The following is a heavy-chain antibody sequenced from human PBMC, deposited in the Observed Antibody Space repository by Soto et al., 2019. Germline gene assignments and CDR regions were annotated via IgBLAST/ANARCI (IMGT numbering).Heavy chain of an antibody. Sequence: QVHLQQWGAGLLKPSETLSLTCAVYGGSFSGYYWSWIRQPPGKGLEWIGEINHSGSTNYNPSLKSRVTISVDTSKNQFSLKLSSVTAVDTAVYYCARVAVAGDYYYYYGMDVWGQGTTVTVSS. CDR2: INHSGST. CDR3: ARVAVAGDYYYYYGMDV. J-gene: IGHJ6*02. V-gene: IGHV4-34*01. D-gene: IGHD6-19*01. CDR1: GGSFSGYY.